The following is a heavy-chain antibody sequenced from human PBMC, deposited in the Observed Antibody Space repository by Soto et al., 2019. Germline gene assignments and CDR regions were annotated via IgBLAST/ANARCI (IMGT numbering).Heavy chain of an antibody. J-gene: IGHJ6*02. V-gene: IGHV1-69*05. Sequence: QVQLVQSGAEMKEPGSSVKVSCKTSGGTFSSSAISWLRQAPGQGLEWMGGTTPLFRTPDYAQKFQGRGTXAXAXPTSTADMELGSLRSEDTAVYYCARDNYRLQFGGNYYSILDVWGQGTTITVSS. D-gene: IGHD4-4*01. CDR1: GGTFSSSA. CDR2: TTPLFRTP. CDR3: ARDNYRLQFGGNYYSILDV.